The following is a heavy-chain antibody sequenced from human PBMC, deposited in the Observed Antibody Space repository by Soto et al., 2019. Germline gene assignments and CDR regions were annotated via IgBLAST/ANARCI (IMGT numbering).Heavy chain of an antibody. CDR2: IGAYHGNT. V-gene: IGHV1-18*01. J-gene: IGHJ4*02. CDR1: GYTFTNYG. Sequence: QVQLVQSGADVRKPGASVKVSCKASGYTFTNYGVSWVRQAPGQGLEWMGWIGAYHGNTNYAEKFKGRVTLTTDTSTTTAYMELTSLDSDDTAVYYCARDRDAFYTHWGQGTLVTVSS. CDR3: ARDRDAFYTH. D-gene: IGHD3-16*01.